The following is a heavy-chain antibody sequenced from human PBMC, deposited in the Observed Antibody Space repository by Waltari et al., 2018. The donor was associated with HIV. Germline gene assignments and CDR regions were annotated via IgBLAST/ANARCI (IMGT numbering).Heavy chain of an antibody. J-gene: IGHJ5*02. V-gene: IGHV3-23*01. Sequence: EVQLLESGGGLVQPGGSLRLSCAASGFTFSSYAMSWVRQAPGKGLEWVSAISGSGGSTYYADSVKGRFTISRDNSKNTLYLQMNSLRAEDTAVYYCATELRFLEWSRGDWFDPWGQGTLVTVTS. CDR3: ATELRFLEWSRGDWFDP. D-gene: IGHD3-3*01. CDR1: GFTFSSYA. CDR2: ISGSGGST.